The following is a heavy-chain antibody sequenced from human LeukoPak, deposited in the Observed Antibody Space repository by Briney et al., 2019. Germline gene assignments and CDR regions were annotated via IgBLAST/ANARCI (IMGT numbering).Heavy chain of an antibody. Sequence: GGSLRLSCAASGFTFSSYWMHWVRQAPGKGLVWVSRINSDGTIIGYADSVKGRFTISRDNAKNTLYLQMNNLRAEDTAVYYCARDPYSGTYGDTYYYYMDVWGKGTTVTISS. CDR1: GFTFSSYW. CDR3: ARDPYSGTYGDTYYYYMDV. J-gene: IGHJ6*03. CDR2: INSDGTII. D-gene: IGHD1-26*01. V-gene: IGHV3-74*01.